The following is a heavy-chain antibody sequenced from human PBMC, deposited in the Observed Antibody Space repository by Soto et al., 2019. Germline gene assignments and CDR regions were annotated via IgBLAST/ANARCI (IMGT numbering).Heavy chain of an antibody. CDR3: AKDTPHRSGWDAFDI. Sequence: GGSLRLSCAASGFTFDDYAMHWVRQAPGKGLEWVSGISWNSGSIGYADSVKGRFTISRDNAKNSLYLQMNSLRAKDTALYYCAKDTPHRSGWDAFDIWGQGTMVTVSS. D-gene: IGHD3-10*01. J-gene: IGHJ3*02. V-gene: IGHV3-9*01. CDR2: ISWNSGSI. CDR1: GFTFDDYA.